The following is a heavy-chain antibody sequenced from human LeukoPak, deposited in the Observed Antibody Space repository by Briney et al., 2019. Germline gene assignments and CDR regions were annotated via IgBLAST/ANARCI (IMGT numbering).Heavy chain of an antibody. J-gene: IGHJ6*03. CDR3: ARRGLAGTDYYYYMDV. CDR2: IYTSGST. Sequence: SETLSLTCTVSGGSISSGSYYWSWIRQPAGKGLEWIGRIYTSGSTNYNPSLKSRVTISVDTSKNQFSLKLSSVTAADTAVYYCARRGLAGTDYYYYMDVWGKGTTVTVSS. D-gene: IGHD6-19*01. CDR1: GGSISSGSYY. V-gene: IGHV4-61*02.